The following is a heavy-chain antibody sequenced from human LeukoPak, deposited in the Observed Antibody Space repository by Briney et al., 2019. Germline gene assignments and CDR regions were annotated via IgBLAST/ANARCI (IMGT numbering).Heavy chain of an antibody. D-gene: IGHD1-26*01. J-gene: IGHJ3*02. CDR1: GFTVSSNY. CDR3: ARVGPTIFDGDYDAFDI. V-gene: IGHV3-66*01. CDR2: IYSGGST. Sequence: GGSLRLSCAASGFTVSSNYMSWVRQAPGKGLEWVSVIYSGGSTYYADSVKGRFTISRDNSKNTLYLQMNSLRAEDTAVYYCARVGPTIFDGDYDAFDIWGQGTMVTVSS.